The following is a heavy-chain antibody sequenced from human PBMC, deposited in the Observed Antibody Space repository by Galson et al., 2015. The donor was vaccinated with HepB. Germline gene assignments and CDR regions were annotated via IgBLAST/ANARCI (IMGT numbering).Heavy chain of an antibody. CDR1: GGTFSSYT. CDR2: IIPILGIA. D-gene: IGHD6-13*01. V-gene: IGHV1-69*02. J-gene: IGHJ5*02. CDR3: ARLPTRAAAGRSWFDP. Sequence: SVKVSCKASGGTFSSYTISWVRQAPGQGLEGMGRIIPILGIANYAQKFKGRVTITADKSTSTAYMELSSLRSEDTAVYYCARLPTRAAAGRSWFDPWGQGTLVTVSS.